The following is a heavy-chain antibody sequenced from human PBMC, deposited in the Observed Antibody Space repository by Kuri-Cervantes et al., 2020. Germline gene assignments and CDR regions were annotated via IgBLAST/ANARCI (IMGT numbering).Heavy chain of an antibody. CDR1: GGSFSGYY. CDR2: IGHSGST. J-gene: IGHJ4*02. D-gene: IGHD3-22*01. V-gene: IGHV4-34*01. Sequence: ESLKISCAVYGGSFSGYYWSWIRQPPGKGLEWIGEIGHSGSTNYNPSLKSRVTVSVDTSKNQFSLKLSSVTAADTAVYYCARASITMIGGFDYWGQGTLVTVSS. CDR3: ARASITMIGGFDY.